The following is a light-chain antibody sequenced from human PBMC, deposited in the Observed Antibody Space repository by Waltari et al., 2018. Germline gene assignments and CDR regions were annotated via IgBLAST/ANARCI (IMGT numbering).Light chain of an antibody. CDR1: SSDVGRYNS. V-gene: IGLV2-14*03. CDR2: DVS. CDR3: SSYTSSGTLV. J-gene: IGLJ6*01. Sequence: QSALTQPASVSGSPGQSITLSCPGTSSDVGRYNSVSWSQQHPGKAPKLLIYDVSDRPSGVSNRFSGSKSGNTASLTISGLQAEDEADYYCSSYTSSGTLVFGSGTKVTVL.